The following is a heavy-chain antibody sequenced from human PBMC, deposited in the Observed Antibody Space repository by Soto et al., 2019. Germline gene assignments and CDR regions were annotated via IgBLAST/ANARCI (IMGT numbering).Heavy chain of an antibody. V-gene: IGHV3-74*01. D-gene: IGHD3-16*01. Sequence: EVQLVESGGGLVQTGGSLRLSCAASGFTFNNYWMHWVRQAPGKGLVWVSRINGDGTTTNTAGSVTGRFTISRDSAQNTVYLQMDSLRAEDTAVYYCARGLYHNYGLDYWGQGTLVTVSS. CDR1: GFTFNNYW. CDR3: ARGLYHNYGLDY. J-gene: IGHJ4*02. CDR2: INGDGTTT.